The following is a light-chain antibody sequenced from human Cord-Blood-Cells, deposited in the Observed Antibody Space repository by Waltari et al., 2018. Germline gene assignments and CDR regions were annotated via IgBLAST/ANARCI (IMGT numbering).Light chain of an antibody. CDR2: GAS. J-gene: IGKJ4*01. V-gene: IGKV3D-15*01. Sequence: EIVMTQSPATLSVSPGERATLSCSASQSVSSNFAWYQQKPGQAPRLLIYGASTRVTCIPARFSGGGSGTEFTLSISSLQAEDFAVYYCQQYNNWLTFGGGTKVEIK. CDR3: QQYNNWLT. CDR1: QSVSSN.